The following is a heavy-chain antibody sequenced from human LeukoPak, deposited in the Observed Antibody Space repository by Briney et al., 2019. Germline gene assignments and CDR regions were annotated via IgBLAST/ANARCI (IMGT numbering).Heavy chain of an antibody. V-gene: IGHV4-59*08. Sequence: PSETLSLTCTVSGGSISSYYWSWIRQPPGKGLEWIGYIYYSGSTNYNPSLKSRVTISVDTSKNQFSLKLSSVTAAVTAVYYCARPYGSGSYNWFDPWGQGTLVTVSS. CDR1: GGSISSYY. D-gene: IGHD3-10*01. J-gene: IGHJ5*02. CDR2: IYYSGST. CDR3: ARPYGSGSYNWFDP.